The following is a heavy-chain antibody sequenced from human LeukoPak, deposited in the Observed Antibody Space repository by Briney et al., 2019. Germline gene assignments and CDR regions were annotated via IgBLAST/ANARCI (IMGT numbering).Heavy chain of an antibody. CDR1: GFIFSNFA. CDR3: AKDWGMGDQLLRIDY. J-gene: IGHJ4*02. CDR2: ISPSSDYT. D-gene: IGHD2-2*01. V-gene: IGHV3-23*01. Sequence: PGGSLRLSCAASGFIFSNFAMSWVRQAPGKGLEWVSGISPSSDYTYYADSVKGRFTISRDNSNNTLYLQMSSLGAEDTAVYYCAKDWGMGDQLLRIDYWGQGTLVTVSS.